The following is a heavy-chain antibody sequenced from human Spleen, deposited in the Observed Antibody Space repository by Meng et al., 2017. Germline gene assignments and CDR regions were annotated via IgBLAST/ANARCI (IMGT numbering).Heavy chain of an antibody. CDR2: INHSGST. J-gene: IGHJ4*02. CDR3: ARGPTTMAHDFDY. V-gene: IGHV4-34*01. CDR1: GGSFSDYY. D-gene: IGHD4-11*01. Sequence: QPSGPGLVNPSGTLSLTCVVSGGSFSDYYCSWIRQPPGKGLEWIGEINHSGSTNYNPSLESRATISVDTSQNNLSLKLSSVTAADSAVYYCARGPTTMAHDFDYWGQGTLVTVSS.